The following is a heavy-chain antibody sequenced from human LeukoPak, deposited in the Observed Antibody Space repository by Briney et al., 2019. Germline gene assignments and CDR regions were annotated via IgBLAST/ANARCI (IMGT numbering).Heavy chain of an antibody. J-gene: IGHJ4*02. D-gene: IGHD6-13*01. CDR3: AKDGAGGPYSSSWFDY. Sequence: GGSLRLSCAASGFTFSSYAMSWVRQAPGEGLEWVSAIRGSGGNTYYADSVRGRFTISRDNSKNTLYLQMNSLRADDTALYYCAKDGAGGPYSSSWFDYWGQGTLVTVSS. CDR1: GFTFSSYA. V-gene: IGHV3-23*01. CDR2: IRGSGGNT.